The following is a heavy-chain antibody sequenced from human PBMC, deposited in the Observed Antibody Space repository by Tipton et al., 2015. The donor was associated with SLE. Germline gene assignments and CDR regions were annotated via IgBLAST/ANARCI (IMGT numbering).Heavy chain of an antibody. D-gene: IGHD3-22*01. CDR1: GGSFSSYY. Sequence: TLSLTCTVSGGSFSSYYWSWVRQPPGKGLEWIGNVYYSGSTNYNPSLKSRLTISMDRSKSQVSLKLTSVTAADTAVYYCARDEYRYDTTGYHLLGHFDFWGQGTLVTVSS. V-gene: IGHV4-59*01. CDR2: VYYSGST. J-gene: IGHJ4*02. CDR3: ARDEYRYDTTGYHLLGHFDF.